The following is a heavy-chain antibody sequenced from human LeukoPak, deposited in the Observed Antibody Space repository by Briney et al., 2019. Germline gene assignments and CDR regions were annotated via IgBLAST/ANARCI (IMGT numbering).Heavy chain of an antibody. Sequence: ASVKVSCKASGYTFTGYYMHWVRQAPGQGLEWMGWINPNSGGTNYAQKFQGRVTMTRDTSISTAYMELSRLRSDDTAVYYCARDVVVVGATVGWFDPWGQGTLVTVSS. CDR1: GYTFTGYY. CDR3: ARDVVVVGATVGWFDP. J-gene: IGHJ5*02. CDR2: INPNSGGT. V-gene: IGHV1-2*02. D-gene: IGHD1-26*01.